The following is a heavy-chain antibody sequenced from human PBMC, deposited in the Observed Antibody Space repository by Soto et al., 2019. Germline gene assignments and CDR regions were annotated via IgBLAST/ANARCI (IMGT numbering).Heavy chain of an antibody. CDR1: GFTFSSYS. D-gene: IGHD3-16*01. Sequence: HPGGSLRLSCAASGFTFSSYSMNWVRQAPGKGLEWVSYISNSRSTKYYADSVKGRFTISRDNAKNTLYLQMNSLRAEDTAVYYCARDYVWDYWGQGTLVTVSS. J-gene: IGHJ4*02. CDR3: ARDYVWDY. V-gene: IGHV3-48*01. CDR2: ISNSRSTK.